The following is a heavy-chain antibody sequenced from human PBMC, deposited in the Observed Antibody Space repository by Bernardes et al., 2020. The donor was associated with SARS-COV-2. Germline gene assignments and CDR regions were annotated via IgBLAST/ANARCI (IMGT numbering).Heavy chain of an antibody. CDR3: ARGAAGINRGFDY. J-gene: IGHJ4*02. Sequence: ASVKVSCKSSGYTFTGYYIHWVRQAPGQGLEWMGWLTPNSGDTHYAQKFQGWVTMTRDTSISTAYMELSRLRSDDTAVYYCARGAAGINRGFDYWGQGTLVTVSS. CDR1: GYTFTGYY. V-gene: IGHV1-2*04. D-gene: IGHD6-13*01. CDR2: LTPNSGDT.